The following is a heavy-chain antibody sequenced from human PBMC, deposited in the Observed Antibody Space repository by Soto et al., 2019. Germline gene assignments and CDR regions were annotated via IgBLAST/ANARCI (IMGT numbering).Heavy chain of an antibody. J-gene: IGHJ5*02. Sequence: EVQLVESGGGLVQSGGSLTLSCAVSGLTFGAHYMEGVRQAPGKGLEWVARSRNKAKSYSTDFAASVKGRFTISRDESKNSLNLQMNSLMTEDTAVYYCSILEGAWGQGTLVTVSS. CDR1: GLTFGAHY. V-gene: IGHV3-72*01. D-gene: IGHD2-21*01. CDR3: SILEGA. CDR2: SRNKAKSYST.